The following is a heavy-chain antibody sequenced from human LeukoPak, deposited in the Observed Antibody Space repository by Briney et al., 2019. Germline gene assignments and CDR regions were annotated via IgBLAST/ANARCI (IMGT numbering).Heavy chain of an antibody. J-gene: IGHJ4*02. V-gene: IGHV1-2*02. CDR1: GYTFTGYY. D-gene: IGHD6-19*01. CDR2: INPNSGGT. CDR3: ARVQDSSGWYPISH. Sequence: ASVKVSCKASGYTFTGYYMHWVRQAPGQGLEWMGWINPNSGGTNYAQKFQGRVTMTRDTSISTAYMELSRLRSDDTAVYYCARVQDSSGWYPISHWGQGTLVTVPS.